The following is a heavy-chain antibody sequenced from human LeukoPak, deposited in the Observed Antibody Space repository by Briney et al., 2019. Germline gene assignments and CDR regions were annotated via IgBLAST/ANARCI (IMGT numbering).Heavy chain of an antibody. CDR1: GFTFSSYG. D-gene: IGHD6-13*01. Sequence: PGGSLRLSCAASGFTFSSYGIDWVRQAPGKGLEWVAVISYDGSTKYYADSVKGRFTISRDNSKNTLYLQMDSLRAEDTAVYYCAKPLQYSSRWYFDYWGQGTLVTVSS. J-gene: IGHJ4*02. CDR3: AKPLQYSSRWYFDY. V-gene: IGHV3-30*18. CDR2: ISYDGSTK.